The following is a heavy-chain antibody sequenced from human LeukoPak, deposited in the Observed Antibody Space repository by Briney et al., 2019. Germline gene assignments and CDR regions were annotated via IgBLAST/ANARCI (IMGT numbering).Heavy chain of an antibody. J-gene: IGHJ4*02. D-gene: IGHD3-16*01. Sequence: GGSLRLSCAASGFRFSSYWMDWVRQAPGKGLVWVSQINPDGRITTYADSVKGRFTISRDNAKNMLYLQMNSLRAEDTAVYYCIRDETPWRSFGWGQGTLVTVSS. CDR1: GFRFSSYW. CDR3: IRDETPWRSFG. CDR2: INPDGRIT. V-gene: IGHV3-74*01.